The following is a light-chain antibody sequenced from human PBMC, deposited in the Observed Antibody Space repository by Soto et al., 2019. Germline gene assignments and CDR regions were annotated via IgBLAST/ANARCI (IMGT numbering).Light chain of an antibody. CDR2: ANN. CDR3: GTWDSRLRVVV. J-gene: IGLJ2*01. Sequence: QSVLAQPPSVSAAPRQKVAISCSGSSSNIGNNYVSWYHRVPGSAPKLLIYANNGRPSGIPDRFSGSKSGTSATLDITGLQTGDEGDYYCGTWDSRLRVVVFGGGTKLTVL. V-gene: IGLV1-51*01. CDR1: SSNIGNNY.